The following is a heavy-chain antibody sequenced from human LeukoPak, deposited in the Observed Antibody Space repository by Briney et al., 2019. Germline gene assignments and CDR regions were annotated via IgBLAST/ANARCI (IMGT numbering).Heavy chain of an antibody. CDR2: INHSGST. V-gene: IGHV4-34*01. CDR3: ARGSFYYGSGSQFYYFDY. J-gene: IGHJ4*02. CDR1: GGSFSGYY. D-gene: IGHD3-10*01. Sequence: ASETLSLTCAVYGGSFSGYYWSWIRQPPGKGLEWIGEINHSGSTNYNPSLKSRVTISVDKSKNQFSLKLSSVTAADTAVYYCARGSFYYGSGSQFYYFDYWGQGTLVTVSS.